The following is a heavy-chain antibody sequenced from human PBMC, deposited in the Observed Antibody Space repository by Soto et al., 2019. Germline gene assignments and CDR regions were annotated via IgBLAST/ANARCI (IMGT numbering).Heavy chain of an antibody. CDR3: AKDVGQQLVLNYGMDV. J-gene: IGHJ6*02. D-gene: IGHD6-13*01. CDR1: GFTFRSFG. V-gene: IGHV3-30*18. Sequence: QVQLVESGGGVIQPGTSLSLSCGSSGFTFRSFGMYWVRQAPGKGLEWVAVVSYAGNHKYYADSVKGRFTVSRDNAKNMLYLQMNSLRGEDTAVYYCAKDVGQQLVLNYGMDVWGQGTTVTVSS. CDR2: VSYAGNHK.